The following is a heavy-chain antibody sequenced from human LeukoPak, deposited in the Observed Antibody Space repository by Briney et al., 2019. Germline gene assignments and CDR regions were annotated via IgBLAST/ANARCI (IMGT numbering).Heavy chain of an antibody. CDR1: GFTFRTYG. J-gene: IGHJ4*02. D-gene: IGHD6-13*01. V-gene: IGHV3-30*02. CDR3: AKTGSSSWGYFDY. CDR2: IRNDGTIQ. Sequence: PGGSLRLSCAASGFTFRTYGMHWVRQAPGKGLEWVAFIRNDGTIQYYADSVKGRFTLSRDISKNTLYLQMNSLRPEDTAVYFCAKTGSSSWGYFDYWGQGTLVTVSS.